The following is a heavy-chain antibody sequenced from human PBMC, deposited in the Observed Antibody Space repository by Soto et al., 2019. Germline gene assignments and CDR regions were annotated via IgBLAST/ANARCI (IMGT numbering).Heavy chain of an antibody. D-gene: IGHD3-10*01. J-gene: IGHJ4*02. Sequence: RYHKCPVHIVSLNLYYWTWIRQPPGKGLEWIGEINHSGSANYNPSLKSRVAISVDTSKNQFSLKLSSVTAADTAVYYCARVGIPGVDYWGQGTLVS. CDR1: IVSLNLYY. V-gene: IGHV4-34*09. CDR3: ARVGIPGVDY. CDR2: INHSGSA.